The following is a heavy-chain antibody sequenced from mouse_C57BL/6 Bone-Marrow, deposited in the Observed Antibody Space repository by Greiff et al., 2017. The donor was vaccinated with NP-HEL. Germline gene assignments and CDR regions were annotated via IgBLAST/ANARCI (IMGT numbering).Heavy chain of an antibody. CDR2: ISYDGSN. CDR3: ARERLGLYYFDY. V-gene: IGHV3-6*01. J-gene: IGHJ2*01. Sequence: EVQLKESGPGLVKPSQSLSLTCSVTGYSITSGYYWNWIRQFPGNKLEWMGYISYDGSNNYNPSLKNRISITRDTSKNQFFLKLNSVTTEDTATYYCARERLGLYYFDYWGQGTTLTVSS. CDR1: GYSITSGYY. D-gene: IGHD4-1*01.